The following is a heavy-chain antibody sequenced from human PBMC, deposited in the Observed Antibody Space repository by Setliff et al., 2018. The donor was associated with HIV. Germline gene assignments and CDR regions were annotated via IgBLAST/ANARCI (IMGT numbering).Heavy chain of an antibody. CDR1: GFTFSDCS. CDR3: ASRGVLTPSDAFDI. J-gene: IGHJ3*02. CDR2: ITSTGSSSYT. Sequence: PGGSLRLSCAASGFTFSDCSMNWVRQAPGKGLEWISYITSTGSSSYTNYADSVKGRFTISRDNAKNSLFLEMTSLRVDDTAVYSCASRGVLTPSDAFDIWGRGTMVTVSS. D-gene: IGHD2-21*02. V-gene: IGHV3-21*05.